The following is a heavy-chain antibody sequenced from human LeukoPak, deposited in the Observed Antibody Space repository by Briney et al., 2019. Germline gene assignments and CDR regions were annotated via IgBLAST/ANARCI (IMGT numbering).Heavy chain of an antibody. CDR1: GYTFTNNG. CDR3: AKDIDYVVDY. J-gene: IGHJ4*02. D-gene: IGHD4/OR15-4a*01. CDR2: INSYNGDT. Sequence: ASVKVSCKTSGYTFTNNGISWVRQAPGQGLEWMAWINSYNGDTHYAQKFQGRVTMTTDTSTSTAYLELRSLKSDDTAVYYCAKDIDYVVDYWGQGTLVTVSS. V-gene: IGHV1-18*01.